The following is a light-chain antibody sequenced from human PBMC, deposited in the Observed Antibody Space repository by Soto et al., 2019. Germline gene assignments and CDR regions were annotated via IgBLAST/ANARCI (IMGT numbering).Light chain of an antibody. Sequence: QSVLTQPPSASGTPGQRVTISCSGSSSSIGSNTVNWYQQLPGTAPKLLIYSNNQRPSGVPDRFSGSKSATSASLAISGLQSEDEADYYCAAWDDSLNGSYVFGTGTKVTVL. CDR2: SNN. J-gene: IGLJ1*01. CDR3: AAWDDSLNGSYV. V-gene: IGLV1-44*01. CDR1: SSSIGSNT.